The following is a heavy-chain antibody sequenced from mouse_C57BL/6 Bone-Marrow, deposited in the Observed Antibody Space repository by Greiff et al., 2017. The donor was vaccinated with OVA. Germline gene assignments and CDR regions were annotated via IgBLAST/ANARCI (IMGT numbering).Heavy chain of an antibody. V-gene: IGHV1-72*01. CDR1: GYTFTSYW. CDR3: ARRHYGNYGFAY. CDR2: IDPNSGGT. J-gene: IGHJ3*01. Sequence: VHLVESGAELVKPGASVKLSCKASGYTFTSYWMHWVKQRPGRGLEWIGRIDPNSGGTKYNEKFTSQATLTVDNPSSTAYMQRSSLTSEDSAVYYWARRHYGNYGFAYWGQGTLVTVSA. D-gene: IGHD2-1*01.